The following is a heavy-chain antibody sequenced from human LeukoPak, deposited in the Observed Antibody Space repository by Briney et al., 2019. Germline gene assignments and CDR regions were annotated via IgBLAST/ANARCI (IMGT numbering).Heavy chain of an antibody. CDR1: GGSFSGYY. Sequence: SETLSLTCAVYGGSFSGYYWSWIRQPPGKGLEWIGEINHSGSTNYNPSLKSRVTISVDTSKNQFSLKLSSVTAADTAVYHCAGGRLSGFWGQGTLVTVSS. V-gene: IGHV4-34*01. CDR2: INHSGST. CDR3: AGGRLSGF. D-gene: IGHD3-16*02. J-gene: IGHJ4*02.